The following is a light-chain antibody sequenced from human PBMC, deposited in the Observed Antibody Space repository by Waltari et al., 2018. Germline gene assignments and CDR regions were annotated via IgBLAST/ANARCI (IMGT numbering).Light chain of an antibody. CDR1: QSISSG. CDR2: KAS. Sequence: DIQMTQSPSTLSASVGDRVTITCRASQSISSGLAWYQQTPGKAPNLLIYKASTLQSGVPSRFSGFRSGTEFTLTISSLQPDDFATYFCQQYKSYPLTFGGGTKVEI. CDR3: QQYKSYPLT. J-gene: IGKJ4*01. V-gene: IGKV1-5*03.